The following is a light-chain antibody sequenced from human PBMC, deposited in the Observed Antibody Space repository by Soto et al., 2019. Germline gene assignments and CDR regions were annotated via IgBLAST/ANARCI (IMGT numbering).Light chain of an antibody. CDR3: SSYTSTSTWV. CDR1: SSDVGAYNY. Sequence: QSALTQPASVSGSPGQSITISCTGTSSDVGAYNYVSWYQQYPGKAPKLMIFEVSNRPSGVSNRFSGSKSGNTASLTISGLQAEDDADYYCSSYTSTSTWVFGGGTKLTVL. J-gene: IGLJ3*02. CDR2: EVS. V-gene: IGLV2-14*01.